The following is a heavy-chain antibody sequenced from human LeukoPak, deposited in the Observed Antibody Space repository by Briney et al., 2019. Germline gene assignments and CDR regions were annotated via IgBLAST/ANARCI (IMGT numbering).Heavy chain of an antibody. CDR3: AKDIDPGYSSSWSYFDY. V-gene: IGHV3-9*01. CDR2: ISWNSGSI. CDR1: GFTFDDYA. J-gene: IGHJ4*02. D-gene: IGHD6-13*01. Sequence: GGSLRLSCAASGFTFDDYAMHWVRQAPGKGLEWVSGISWNSGSIGYADSVKGRFTISRDNAKNSLYLQMNSLRAEDTALYYCAKDIDPGYSSSWSYFDYWGQGTLVTVSS.